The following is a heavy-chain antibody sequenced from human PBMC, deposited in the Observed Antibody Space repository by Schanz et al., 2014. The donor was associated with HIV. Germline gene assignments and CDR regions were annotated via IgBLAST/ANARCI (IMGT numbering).Heavy chain of an antibody. CDR2: MHNDVCSI. V-gene: IGHV3-74*01. CDR3: AKDSSLDYDNSGYYAT. Sequence: EEQLVESGGGLGLPGGSLTLSCAASGFSFSDYWMHWVRQVPGKGLLWVSRMHNDVCSILYADSVKGRFTISRDTSTNTLYLQMSGLRAEDTAVYICAKDSSLDYDNSGYYATWGQGTLVTVSS. J-gene: IGHJ4*02. CDR1: GFSFSDYW. D-gene: IGHD3-22*01.